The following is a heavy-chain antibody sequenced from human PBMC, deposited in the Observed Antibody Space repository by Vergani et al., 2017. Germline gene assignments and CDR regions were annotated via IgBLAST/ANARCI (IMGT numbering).Heavy chain of an antibody. D-gene: IGHD1-14*01. CDR1: GFTFSNAW. Sequence: EVQLVESGGGLVKPGGSLRLSCAASGFTFSNAWMSWVRQAPGKGLEWVGRIKSKTDGGTTDYAAPVKGRFTISRDDSKNTLYLQMNSLRAEDTAVYYCAKDRPYNRNSRDFKNWFDLWGQGTLVTVSS. V-gene: IGHV3-15*01. CDR3: AKDRPYNRNSRDFKNWFDL. J-gene: IGHJ5*02. CDR2: IKSKTDGGTT.